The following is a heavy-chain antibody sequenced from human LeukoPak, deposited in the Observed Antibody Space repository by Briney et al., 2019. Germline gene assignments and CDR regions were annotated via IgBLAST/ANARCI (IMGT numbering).Heavy chain of an antibody. J-gene: IGHJ4*02. CDR2: ISFDGAYR. CDR1: GFTSSA. Sequence: GGSLRLSCAASGFTSSAIHWVRQSPGKGLEWLAIISFDGAYRYYADSVKGRFTISRDNAKNSLYLQMNSLRAEDTAVYYCAREVWFEESYYFDYWGQGTLVTVSS. D-gene: IGHD3-10*01. CDR3: AREVWFEESYYFDY. V-gene: IGHV3-30*04.